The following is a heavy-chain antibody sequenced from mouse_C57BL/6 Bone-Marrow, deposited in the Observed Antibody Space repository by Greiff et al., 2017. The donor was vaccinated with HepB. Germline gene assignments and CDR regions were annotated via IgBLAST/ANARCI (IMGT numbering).Heavy chain of an antibody. D-gene: IGHD2-12*01. J-gene: IGHJ4*01. CDR2: ISSGGSYT. CDR1: GFTFSSYG. CDR3: ASPIRRAMDY. V-gene: IGHV5-6*02. Sequence: DVMLVESGGDLVKPGGSLKLSCAASGFTFSSYGMSWVRQTPDKRLEWVATISSGGSYTYYPDSVKGRFTISRDNAKNTLYLQMSSLKSEDTAMYYCASPIRRAMDYWGQGTSVTVSS.